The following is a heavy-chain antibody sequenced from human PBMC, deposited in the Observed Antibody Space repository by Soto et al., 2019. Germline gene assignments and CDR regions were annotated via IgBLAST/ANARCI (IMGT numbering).Heavy chain of an antibody. CDR1: GFTFSSYG. CDR3: AXDGTAMARGYYYYEMDV. Sequence: GGSLRLSCAASGFTFSSYGMHWVRQAPGKGLEWVALIWYDGTKQYYADSVKGRFTISRDNSKNTLYVQMNSLRAEDTAVYYCAXDGTAMARGYYYYEMDVWGQGTTVTVSS. CDR2: IWYDGTKQ. J-gene: IGHJ6*02. D-gene: IGHD5-18*01. V-gene: IGHV3-33*01.